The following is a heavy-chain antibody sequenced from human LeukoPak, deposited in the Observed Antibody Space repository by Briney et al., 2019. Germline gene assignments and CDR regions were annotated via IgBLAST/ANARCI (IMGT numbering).Heavy chain of an antibody. J-gene: IGHJ4*02. V-gene: IGHV1-18*01. CDR3: ARGGGIAVTVAFDY. CDR2: ISAYNGDT. Sequence: ASVKVSCKASGYSFNRYGFTWVRQAPEQGLEWMGWISAYNGDTNSTQKFQGRVSMTTDTSTTTAYMELSSLGSDDRAVYYCARGGGIAVTVAFDYWGQGTHVTVSS. CDR1: GYSFNRYG. D-gene: IGHD6-19*01.